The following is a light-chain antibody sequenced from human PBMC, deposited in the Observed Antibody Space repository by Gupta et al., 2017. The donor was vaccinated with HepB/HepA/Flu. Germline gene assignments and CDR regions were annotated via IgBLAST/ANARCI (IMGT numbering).Light chain of an antibody. CDR2: RSN. CDR3: SAWDSSLSAHV. V-gene: IGLV10-54*04. J-gene: IGLJ1*01. Sequence: AGLTQPPSVSKDLRQTATLTCTGNSDNVGNQGAVWLQQHPGHPPKLLAYRSNNRPSGISERFSASRSGNTASLTITGLQPEDEADYFCSAWDSSLSAHVFGTGPKVTVL. CDR1: SDNVGNQG.